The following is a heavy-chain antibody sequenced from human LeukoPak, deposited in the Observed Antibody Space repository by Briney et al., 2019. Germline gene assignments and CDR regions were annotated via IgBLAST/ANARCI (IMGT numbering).Heavy chain of an antibody. Sequence: PGGSLRLSCAASGFIFGSYWMSWVRQAPGKGLEWVANIKQDGSVKYYVDSVKGRFTISRDNAKNSLYLQMSSLRAEDTAVYYCARVRDYGDYPPDYWGQGTLVTVSS. J-gene: IGHJ4*02. CDR3: ARVRDYGDYPPDY. D-gene: IGHD4-17*01. CDR2: IKQDGSVK. V-gene: IGHV3-7*01. CDR1: GFIFGSYW.